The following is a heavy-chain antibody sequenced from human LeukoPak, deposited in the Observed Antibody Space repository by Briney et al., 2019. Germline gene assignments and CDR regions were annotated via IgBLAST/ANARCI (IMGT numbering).Heavy chain of an antibody. J-gene: IGHJ4*02. D-gene: IGHD4-11*01. CDR3: ARADSSYLDY. Sequence: GGSLRLSCAASGFTFSPDSMNWFRQAPGKGLEWVSSISSSSNYIYYADSVKGRFTISRDNAKNSLYLQMNSLRAEDTAVYYCARADSSYLDYWGQGALVTVSS. V-gene: IGHV3-21*01. CDR2: ISSSSNYI. CDR1: GFTFSPDS.